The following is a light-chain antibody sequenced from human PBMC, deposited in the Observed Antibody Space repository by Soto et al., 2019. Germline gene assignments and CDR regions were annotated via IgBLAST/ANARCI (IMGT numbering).Light chain of an antibody. V-gene: IGLV2-11*01. CDR1: SSDVGDYNY. J-gene: IGLJ3*02. CDR2: DVS. CDR3: CSYAGSYTWV. Sequence: QSALTQPRSVSGSPGQSVTISCTGTSSDVGDYNYVSWYQQHPGKAPKLMIYDVSKRPSGVPDRFSGSKSGNTASLTISGLQAGDEADYYCCSYAGSYTWVFGGGTQLTVL.